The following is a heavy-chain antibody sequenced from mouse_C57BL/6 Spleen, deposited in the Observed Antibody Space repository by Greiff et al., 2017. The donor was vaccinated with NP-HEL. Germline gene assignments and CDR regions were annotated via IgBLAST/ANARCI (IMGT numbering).Heavy chain of an antibody. V-gene: IGHV1-61*01. J-gene: IGHJ2*01. CDR2: IYPSDSGP. CDR1: GYTFTSYW. D-gene: IGHD3-3*01. Sequence: QVQLQQPGAELVRSGSSVKLSCKASGYTFTSYWMVWVKQSPGQGLEWIGNIYPSDSGPHYNQKFKDKATFTVDKSSSTAYLQLSSLTSEDSAVYDCARGGDALDYWGQGTTLTVSS. CDR3: ARGGDALDY.